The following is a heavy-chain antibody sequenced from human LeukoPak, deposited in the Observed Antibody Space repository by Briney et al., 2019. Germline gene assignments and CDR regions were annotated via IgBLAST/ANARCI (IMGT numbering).Heavy chain of an antibody. CDR2: IYYTGST. Sequence: SETLSLTCTVSGGSISNYYWTWIRQPPGKGLQWIGYIYYTGSTNYNPSLKSRVTISVDTSKNQFSLKLSSVTAADTAVYYCARAPRSVSTYYYGSGSPMSFDSWGQGTLVTVSS. J-gene: IGHJ4*02. D-gene: IGHD3-10*01. CDR1: GGSISNYY. CDR3: ARAPRSVSTYYYGSGSPMSFDS. V-gene: IGHV4-59*12.